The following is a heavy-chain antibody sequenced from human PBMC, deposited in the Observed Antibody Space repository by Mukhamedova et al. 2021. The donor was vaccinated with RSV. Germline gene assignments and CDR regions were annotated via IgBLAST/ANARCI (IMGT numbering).Heavy chain of an antibody. CDR2: IYYSGST. CDR3: ARGLLILPATIEY. D-gene: IGHD2-2*01. Sequence: GLEWLGDIYYSGSTNYNPSLKSRVTISVDTSKSQFSLNLRSVTAADTAVYYCARGLLILPATIEYWGQGTLVTVSS. V-gene: IGHV4-59*08. J-gene: IGHJ4*02.